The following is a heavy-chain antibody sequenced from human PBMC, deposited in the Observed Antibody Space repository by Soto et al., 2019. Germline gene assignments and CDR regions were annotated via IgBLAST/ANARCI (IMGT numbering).Heavy chain of an antibody. J-gene: IGHJ6*02. V-gene: IGHV1-3*01. CDR1: GYTFTSYA. Sequence: ASVKVSCKVSGYTFTSYAMHWARQAPGQRLEWMGWINAGNGNTKYSQKFQGRVTITRDTSASTAYMELSSLRSEDTAVYYSARDTVTTTNGTYGIDIWGQGTTVTVSS. D-gene: IGHD4-17*01. CDR3: ARDTVTTTNGTYGIDI. CDR2: INAGNGNT.